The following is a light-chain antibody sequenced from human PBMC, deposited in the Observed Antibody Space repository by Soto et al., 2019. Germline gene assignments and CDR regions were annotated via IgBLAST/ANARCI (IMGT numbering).Light chain of an antibody. V-gene: IGLV1-51*01. CDR3: GTWDSSLSAGR. Sequence: QSVLTQPPSVSAAPXQKVSISCSGSHSNIGNNYVSWYQQFPGAAPKLLIYDTRKRPSWIPDRFSASKSGTSATLVITGLQSGDEAYYYCGTWDSSLSAGRFGGGTKLTVL. CDR2: DTR. J-gene: IGLJ2*01. CDR1: HSNIGNNY.